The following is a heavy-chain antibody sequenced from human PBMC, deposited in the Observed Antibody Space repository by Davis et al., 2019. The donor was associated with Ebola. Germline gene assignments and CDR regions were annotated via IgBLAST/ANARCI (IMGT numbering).Heavy chain of an antibody. D-gene: IGHD7-27*01. Sequence: SVKVSCKASGYTFTSYYMHWVRQAPGQGLEWMGGIIPIFGTANYAQKFQGRVTMTTDTSTSTAYMEQRSLRSDDTAVYYCARPWGSPPLLDYWGQGTLVTVSS. CDR1: GYTFTSYY. J-gene: IGHJ4*02. V-gene: IGHV1-69*05. CDR2: IIPIFGTA. CDR3: ARPWGSPPLLDY.